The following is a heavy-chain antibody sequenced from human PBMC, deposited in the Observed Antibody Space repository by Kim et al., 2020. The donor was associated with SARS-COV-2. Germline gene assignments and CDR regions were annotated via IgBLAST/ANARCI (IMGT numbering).Heavy chain of an antibody. V-gene: IGHV4-59*01. J-gene: IGHJ6*02. Sequence: PIKGRVTISVDTSKHQFSLKLSSVPAADTAVYYCARDSPVLGAPLGMDVWGQGTTVTVSS. CDR3: ARDSPVLGAPLGMDV. D-gene: IGHD3-16*01.